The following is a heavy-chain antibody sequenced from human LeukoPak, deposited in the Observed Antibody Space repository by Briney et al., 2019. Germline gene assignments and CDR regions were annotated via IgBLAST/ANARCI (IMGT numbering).Heavy chain of an antibody. D-gene: IGHD6-19*01. Sequence: GGSLRLSCAASGFTFSSYGMHWVRQAPGKGLEWVAFIRYDGSNKYCADSVKGRFTISRDNSKNTLYLQMNSLRAEDTAVYYCAKEAITTAGTGAFDIWGQGTMVTVSS. J-gene: IGHJ3*02. V-gene: IGHV3-30*02. CDR3: AKEAITTAGTGAFDI. CDR1: GFTFSSYG. CDR2: IRYDGSNK.